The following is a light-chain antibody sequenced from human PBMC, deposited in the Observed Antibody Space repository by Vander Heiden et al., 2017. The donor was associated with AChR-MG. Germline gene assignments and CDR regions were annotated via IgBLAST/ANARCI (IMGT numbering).Light chain of an antibody. CDR1: GGSIASNY. CDR2: EDN. V-gene: IGLV6-57*03. CDR3: QSYDDTNHGV. J-gene: IGLJ2*01. Sequence: NFVLTQPHSVSESPGKTVTISCTRSGGSIASNYVQWYQQRPGSAPTTVIFEDNHRPSGVPDRFSGSIDSSSNSASLIISGLKTEDEADYYCQSYDDTNHGVFGGGTKLTVI.